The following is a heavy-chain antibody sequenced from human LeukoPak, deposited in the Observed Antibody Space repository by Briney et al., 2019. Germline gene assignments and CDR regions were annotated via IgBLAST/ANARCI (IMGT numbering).Heavy chain of an antibody. Sequence: GGSLRLSCAASGFTFSSYAMSWVRQAPGKGLEWVSAISGSGGSTYYADSVKGRFTISRDNAKNSLYLQMNSLRAEDTAVYYCARDLSTYYYDSSARGEFDYWGQGTLVTVSS. CDR2: ISGSGGST. D-gene: IGHD3-22*01. J-gene: IGHJ4*02. V-gene: IGHV3-23*01. CDR1: GFTFSSYA. CDR3: ARDLSTYYYDSSARGEFDY.